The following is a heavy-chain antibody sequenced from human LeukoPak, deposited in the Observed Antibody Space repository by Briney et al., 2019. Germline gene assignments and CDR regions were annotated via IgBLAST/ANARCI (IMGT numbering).Heavy chain of an antibody. J-gene: IGHJ5*02. CDR1: GGSFSGYY. CDR2: INHSGST. D-gene: IGHD2-15*01. CDR3: ARGSDIVVVVAATKRYNWFDP. V-gene: IGHV4-34*01. Sequence: PSETLSLTCAVYGGSFSGYYWSWIRQPPGKGLEWIGEINHSGSTNYNPSLKSRVTISVDTSKNQFSLKLSSVTAAGTAVYYCARGSDIVVVVAATKRYNWFDPWGQGTLVTVAS.